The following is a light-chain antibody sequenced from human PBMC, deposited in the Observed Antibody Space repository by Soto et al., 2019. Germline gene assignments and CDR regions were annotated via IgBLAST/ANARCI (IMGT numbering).Light chain of an antibody. CDR2: GAS. CDR1: QSVSRN. V-gene: IGKV3-15*01. CDR3: QQYNNWPET. Sequence: DIVMTQSPATLSVSPGERATLSCRASQSVSRNLAWYQQKPGQAPRLLIYGASTRATGIPARFSGSGSGTEFTLTISSLQSEDFAVYYCQQYNNWPETFGQGTKVEIK. J-gene: IGKJ1*01.